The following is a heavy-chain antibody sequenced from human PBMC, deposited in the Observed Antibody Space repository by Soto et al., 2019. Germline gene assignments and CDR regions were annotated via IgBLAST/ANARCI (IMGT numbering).Heavy chain of an antibody. J-gene: IGHJ3*02. CDR2: AYNGNT. D-gene: IGHD2-8*01. CDR3: ARGGRGMRAFDI. V-gene: IGHV1-18*01. Sequence: ASVKVSCKAFGYTLTSCGISWVRQAPGQGLEWMGAYNGNTNYEQKFQGRVTMTTDTSTSTVYMELRSLRSDDTAVYYCARGGRGMRAFDIWGQGTMVTVSS. CDR1: GYTLTSCG.